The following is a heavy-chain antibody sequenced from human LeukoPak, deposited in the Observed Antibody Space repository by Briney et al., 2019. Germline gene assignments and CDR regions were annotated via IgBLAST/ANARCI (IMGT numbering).Heavy chain of an antibody. Sequence: GGSLRLSCAASGFTFTSYGMHWVRQAPGKGLEWVALISSDGNNKYYADSVKGRFSISRDNSENTLYLQMNGLRVEDTAVYYCARIGYSISWSGDYWGQGSLVTVSS. D-gene: IGHD6-13*01. CDR1: GFTFTSYG. J-gene: IGHJ4*02. CDR2: ISSDGNNK. CDR3: ARIGYSISWSGDY. V-gene: IGHV3-30*03.